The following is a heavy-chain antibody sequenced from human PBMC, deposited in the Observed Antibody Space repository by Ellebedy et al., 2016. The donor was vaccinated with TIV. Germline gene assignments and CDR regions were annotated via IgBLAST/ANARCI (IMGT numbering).Heavy chain of an antibody. CDR2: IKSKTDGGTT. D-gene: IGHD3-22*01. CDR1: GFTFSNAW. V-gene: IGHV3-15*01. Sequence: GESLKISCSASGFTFSNAWMSWVRQAPGKGLEWVGRIKSKTDGGTTDYAAPVQGRFTISRDDSKNTLYLQMNSLRAEDTAVYYCARDRGTTMTVSDYWGQGTLVTVSS. J-gene: IGHJ4*02. CDR3: ARDRGTTMTVSDY.